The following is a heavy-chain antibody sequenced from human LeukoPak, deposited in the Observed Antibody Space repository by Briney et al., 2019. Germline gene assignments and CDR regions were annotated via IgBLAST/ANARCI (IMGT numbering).Heavy chain of an antibody. CDR2: ISSSGSST. V-gene: IGHV3-48*03. CDR3: AREDGSQLDY. J-gene: IGHJ4*02. Sequence: GGSLRLSCATSGFTFSNYEMSWVRQTPGKGLEWVSYISSSGSSTYYADSVKGRFTISRDNAKSSLCLQMDSLRAGDTAVYYCAREDGSQLDYWGRGTLVTASS. CDR1: GFTFSNYE. D-gene: IGHD1-26*01.